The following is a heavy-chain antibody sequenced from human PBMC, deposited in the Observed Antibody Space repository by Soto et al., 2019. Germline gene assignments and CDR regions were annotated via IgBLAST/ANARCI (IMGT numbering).Heavy chain of an antibody. J-gene: IGHJ4*02. CDR2: MYYSGTT. Sequence: SETLSLTCTVSGASIKRYYWNWMRQFPGKGLEWIGNMYYSGTTNYNPSLQSRVTLSVDTSKNQFSLKLTSVTAADTAVYYCAAAYDYWGQGTLVTVSS. V-gene: IGHV4-59*01. CDR1: GASIKRYY. D-gene: IGHD2-15*01. CDR3: AAAYDY.